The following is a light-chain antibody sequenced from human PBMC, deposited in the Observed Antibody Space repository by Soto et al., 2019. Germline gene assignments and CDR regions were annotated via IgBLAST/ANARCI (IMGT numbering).Light chain of an antibody. CDR1: QFVSTN. V-gene: IGKV3-15*01. CDR2: SAS. Sequence: EVVMTQSPATLPVSPGERVTLSCRASQFVSTNLAWYQQKPGQAPRLLIYSASTRATGIPARFSGSGSGTEFTLTISSLQSEDFGVYYCQQFNNWPPLTFGGGTKVEIK. CDR3: QQFNNWPPLT. J-gene: IGKJ4*01.